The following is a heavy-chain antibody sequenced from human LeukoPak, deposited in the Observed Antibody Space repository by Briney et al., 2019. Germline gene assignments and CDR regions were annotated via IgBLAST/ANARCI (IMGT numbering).Heavy chain of an antibody. CDR3: AGSKYYYDSSGYKTGYYYYGMDV. CDR1: GGSISSGSYY. CDR2: IYTSGST. V-gene: IGHV4-61*02. Sequence: PSETLSLTCTVSGGSISSGSYYWSWIRQPAGKGLEWIGRIYTSGSTNYNPSLKSRVTISVDTSKNQFSLKLSSVTAADTAVYHCAGSKYYYDSSGYKTGYYYYGMDVWGQGTTVTVSS. D-gene: IGHD3-22*01. J-gene: IGHJ6*02.